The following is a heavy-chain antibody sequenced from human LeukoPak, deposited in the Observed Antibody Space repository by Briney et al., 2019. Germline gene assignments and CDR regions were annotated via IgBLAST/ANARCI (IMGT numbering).Heavy chain of an antibody. J-gene: IGHJ6*03. V-gene: IGHV1-2*02. Sequence: ASVKVSCKASGYTFTSYDINWVRQAPGQGLEWMGWINPNSGGTNYAQKFQGRVTMTRDTSISTAYMELSRLRSDDTAVYYCARTSTTYLYYYMDVWGKGTTVTVSS. CDR3: ARTSTTYLYYYMDV. CDR1: GYTFTSYD. CDR2: INPNSGGT. D-gene: IGHD5/OR15-5a*01.